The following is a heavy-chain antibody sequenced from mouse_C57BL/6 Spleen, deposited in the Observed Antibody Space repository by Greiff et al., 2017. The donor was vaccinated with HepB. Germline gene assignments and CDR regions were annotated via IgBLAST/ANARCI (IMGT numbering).Heavy chain of an antibody. CDR2: IYPGDGDT. CDR3: ARGLLGAWFAY. V-gene: IGHV1-82*01. D-gene: IGHD3-1*01. Sequence: QVQLKQSGPELVKPGASVKISCKASGYAFSSSWMNWVKQRPGKGLEWIGRIYPGDGDTNYNGKFKGKATLTADKSSSTAYMQLSSLTSEDSAVYFCARGLLGAWFAYWGQGTLVTVSA. CDR1: GYAFSSSW. J-gene: IGHJ3*01.